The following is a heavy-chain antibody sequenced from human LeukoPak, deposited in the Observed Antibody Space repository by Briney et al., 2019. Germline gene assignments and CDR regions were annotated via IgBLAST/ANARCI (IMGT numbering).Heavy chain of an antibody. CDR2: INNSGST. CDR1: GHSFSDYY. J-gene: IGHJ5*02. Sequence: SETLFLTCSIHGHSFSDYYWSRIRQPPAKGLEWIGEINNSGSTNYNPSLKCRVTISVDKSKNQFFLEVISVTAADTAVYYCARGSLGWFDPWXXXXXVTXSS. V-gene: IGHV4-34*01. CDR3: ARGSLGWFDP.